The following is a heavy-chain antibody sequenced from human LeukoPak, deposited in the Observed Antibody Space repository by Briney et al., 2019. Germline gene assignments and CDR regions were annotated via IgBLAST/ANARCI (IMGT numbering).Heavy chain of an antibody. CDR2: IWYDGSNK. D-gene: IGHD2-21*02. CDR1: GFTFSSYG. J-gene: IGHJ4*02. CDR3: GRVYCGGNCYSPPLPDY. V-gene: IGHV3-33*01. Sequence: PGGSLRLSCAASGFTFSSYGMQWVRQAPGKGLDWVAGIWYDGSNKNYADSVKGRFTISRVNSKNTLFLQMDSLRAEDTAVYYCGRVYCGGNCYSPPLPDYWGQGTLVTVSA.